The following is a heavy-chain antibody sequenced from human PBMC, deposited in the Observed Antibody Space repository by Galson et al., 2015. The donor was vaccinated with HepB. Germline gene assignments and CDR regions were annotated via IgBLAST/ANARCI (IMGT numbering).Heavy chain of an antibody. D-gene: IGHD2-8*01. CDR3: ARLSHKVYNGNGAFGS. J-gene: IGHJ4*02. CDR2: IYPGDSDT. Sequence: QSGAEVKKPGESLTISCKASGYTFRHYWIGWVRQLPGKGLEWMGIIYPGDSDTKYGPTFQGQVTMSVDTSINTAYLQWTSLKASDSATYYCARLSHKVYNGNGAFGSWGQGTLVTVSS. V-gene: IGHV5-51*03. CDR1: GYTFRHYW.